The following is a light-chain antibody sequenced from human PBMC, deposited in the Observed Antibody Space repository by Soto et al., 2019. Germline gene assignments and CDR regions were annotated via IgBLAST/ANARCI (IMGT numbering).Light chain of an antibody. CDR3: CSYTTSSTRV. V-gene: IGLV2-23*02. CDR2: GVN. CDR1: SSNVGSYKL. Sequence: QSALTQPASVSGSPGQSITISCTGTSSNVGSYKLVSWYQQHPGKAPKLMIFGVNKRPSGVSNRFSGSKSGNTASLTISGLKVEDEADYYCCSYTTSSTRVFGTGTKVTVL. J-gene: IGLJ1*01.